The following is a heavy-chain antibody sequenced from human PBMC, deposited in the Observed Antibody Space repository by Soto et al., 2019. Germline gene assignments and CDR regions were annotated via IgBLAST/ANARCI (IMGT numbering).Heavy chain of an antibody. CDR3: ARDGVPIAGRSGYFDY. J-gene: IGHJ4*02. CDR1: GYNFNNYY. V-gene: IGHV1-46*02. Sequence: GPSVKVSCKASGYNFNNYYIHWVRQTPGQGPEWIGVINPSRGLTTYSQRFQGRVSMTRDTSTTTVYMELSSLRSEDTAIYYCARDGVPIAGRSGYFDYWGPGTEVTVSS. CDR2: INPSRGLT. D-gene: IGHD6-19*01.